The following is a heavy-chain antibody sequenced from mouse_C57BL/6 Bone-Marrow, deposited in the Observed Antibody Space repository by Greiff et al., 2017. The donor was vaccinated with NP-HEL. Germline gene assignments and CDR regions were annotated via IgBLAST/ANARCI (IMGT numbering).Heavy chain of an antibody. J-gene: IGHJ2*01. Sequence: EVHLVESGGGLVQSGRSLRLSCATSGFTFSDFYMEWVRQAPGKGLEWIAASRNKANDYTTEYSASVKGRFIVSRDTSQSILYLQMNALRAEDTAIYYCARASEGYYFDYWGQGTTLTVSS. CDR3: ARASEGYYFDY. CDR2: SRNKANDYTT. CDR1: GFTFSDFY. V-gene: IGHV7-1*01.